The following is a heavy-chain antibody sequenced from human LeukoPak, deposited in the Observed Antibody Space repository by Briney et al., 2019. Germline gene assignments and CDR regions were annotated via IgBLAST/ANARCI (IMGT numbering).Heavy chain of an antibody. CDR3: ARRGYNSSIP. V-gene: IGHV1-69*04. Sequence: SVKVSCKAFGGTFSSYAISWVRQAPGQGLEWMGRIIPILGIANYAQKFQGRVTITADKSTSTAYMELSSLRSEDTAVYYCARRGYNSSIPWGQGTMVTVSS. D-gene: IGHD6-13*01. CDR1: GGTFSSYA. CDR2: IIPILGIA. J-gene: IGHJ3*01.